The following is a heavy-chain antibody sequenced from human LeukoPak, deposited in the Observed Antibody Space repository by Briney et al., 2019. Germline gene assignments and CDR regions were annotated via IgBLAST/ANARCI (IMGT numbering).Heavy chain of an antibody. D-gene: IGHD3-22*01. CDR3: ARGFWYYDSHDAFDI. CDR1: GGSFSGYY. J-gene: IGHJ3*02. Sequence: PSETLSLTCAVYGGSFSGYYWSWLRQPPGKGLEWFGEINHSGSTNYNPSLKSRVTIAVDTSKNQFSLKLSSVTAADTAVYYCARGFWYYDSHDAFDIWGQGTMVTVSS. V-gene: IGHV4-34*01. CDR2: INHSGST.